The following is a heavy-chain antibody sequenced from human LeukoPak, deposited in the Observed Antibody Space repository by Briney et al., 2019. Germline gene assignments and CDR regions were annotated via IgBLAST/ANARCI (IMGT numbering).Heavy chain of an antibody. CDR1: GYPFSGSD. CDR3: ARGSYYDFWSGLNGGHWFDP. CDR2: INHSGSS. D-gene: IGHD3-3*01. Sequence: GSLRLSCAASGYPFSGSDIHWVRQPPGKGLEWIGEINHSGSSNYNPALKSRVTISVDTSKNQFSLKLSSVTAADTAVYYCARGSYYDFWSGLNGGHWFDPWGQGTLVTVSS. V-gene: IGHV4-34*01. J-gene: IGHJ5*02.